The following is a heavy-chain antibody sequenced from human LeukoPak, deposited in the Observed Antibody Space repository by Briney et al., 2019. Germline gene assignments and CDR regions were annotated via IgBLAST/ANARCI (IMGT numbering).Heavy chain of an antibody. CDR1: GGSISSYY. D-gene: IGHD3-3*01. CDR3: ASFYDFWSGYLN. Sequence: SETLSLTCTVSGGSISSYYWNWIRQPPGKGLEWIGYIYYSGSTNYNPSLKSRVTISVDTSKNHFSLKLSSVTAADTAVYYCASFYDFWSGYLNWGQGTLVTVSS. CDR2: IYYSGST. V-gene: IGHV4-59*08. J-gene: IGHJ4*02.